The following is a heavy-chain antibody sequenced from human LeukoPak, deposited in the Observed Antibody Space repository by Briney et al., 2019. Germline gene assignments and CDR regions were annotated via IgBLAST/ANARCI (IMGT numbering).Heavy chain of an antibody. CDR3: APRTTLGIDY. V-gene: IGHV3-30*02. J-gene: IGHJ4*02. CDR1: GFTFSSYG. D-gene: IGHD4-17*01. CDR2: IRYDGSNK. Sequence: PGGSLRLSCAASGFTFSSYGMHWVRQAPGKGLEWVAFIRYDGSNKYYADSVKGRFTISRDNSKNTLYLQMNSLRAADTAVYYCAPRTTLGIDYWGQGTLVTVSS.